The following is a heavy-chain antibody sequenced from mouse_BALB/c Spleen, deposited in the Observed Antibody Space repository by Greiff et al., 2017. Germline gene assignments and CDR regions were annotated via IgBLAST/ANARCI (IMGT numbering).Heavy chain of an antibody. CDR1: GDSITSGY. CDR3: ARYGYLPYAMDY. CDR2: ISYSGST. J-gene: IGHJ4*01. Sequence: EVKLVESGPSLVKPSQTLSLTCSVTGDSITSGYWNWIRKFPGNKLEYMGYISYSGSTYYNPSLKSRISITRDTSKNQYYLQLNSVTTEDTATYYCARYGYLPYAMDYWGQGTSVTVSS. V-gene: IGHV3-8*02. D-gene: IGHD2-1*01.